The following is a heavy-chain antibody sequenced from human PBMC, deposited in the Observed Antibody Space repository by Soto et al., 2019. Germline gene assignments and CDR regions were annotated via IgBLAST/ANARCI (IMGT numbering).Heavy chain of an antibody. CDR3: AINAREGFYGSGSYNDY. Sequence: QVQLVQSGAEVKKPGSSVKVSSKASGGTFSSYAISWVRQAPGQGLEWMGGIIPIFGTANYAQKFQGRVTITADESTSTAYMELSSLRSEDTAVYYCAINAREGFYGSGSYNDYWGQGTLVTVSS. D-gene: IGHD3-10*01. CDR2: IIPIFGTA. CDR1: GGTFSSYA. J-gene: IGHJ4*02. V-gene: IGHV1-69*01.